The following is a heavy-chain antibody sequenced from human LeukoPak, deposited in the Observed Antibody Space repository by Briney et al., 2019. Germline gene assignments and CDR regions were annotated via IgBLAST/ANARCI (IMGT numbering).Heavy chain of an antibody. CDR3: AKLACNDGSYYFDY. Sequence: GGSLRLSCIGSGFNFTYYAIYWGRQAPGTGLEGVAVVSYDGKARYYADSVKGRFSISQDNSQNTVTLQMNNLRVDDTAIYYCAKLACNDGSYYFDYWGQGTLVTVSS. J-gene: IGHJ4*02. CDR2: VSYDGKAR. V-gene: IGHV3-30*18. CDR1: GFNFTYYA. D-gene: IGHD2/OR15-2a*01.